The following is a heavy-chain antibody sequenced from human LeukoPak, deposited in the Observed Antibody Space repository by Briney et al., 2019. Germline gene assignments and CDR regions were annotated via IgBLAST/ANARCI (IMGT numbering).Heavy chain of an antibody. V-gene: IGHV3-48*03. Sequence: PGGSLRLSCAASGFTFSSYEMNWVRQAPGKGLEWVSYISRSGSTIYYADSVKGRFTISRDNAKNSLYLQMNSLRAEDTAVYYCARVWEEYYYYGMDVWGQGTTVTVSS. D-gene: IGHD1-26*01. J-gene: IGHJ6*02. CDR3: ARVWEEYYYYGMDV. CDR1: GFTFSSYE. CDR2: ISRSGSTI.